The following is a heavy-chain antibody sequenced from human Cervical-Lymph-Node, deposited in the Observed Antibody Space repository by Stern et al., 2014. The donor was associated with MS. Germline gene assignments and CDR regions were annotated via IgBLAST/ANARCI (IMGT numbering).Heavy chain of an antibody. V-gene: IGHV4-31*01. Sequence: QVQLQESGPGLVKPSQTPSLTCTVSGGSISSGGYYWSWIRQHPGKGLEWIGYIYYSGSTYYNPSLKSLVSISVDTLKYTFSLELSSVPAADRAVYYCARAGRYYYDSSGYNNWFDPGGQGTLVTVSS. CDR3: ARAGRYYYDSSGYNNWFDP. D-gene: IGHD3-22*01. CDR2: IYYSGST. CDR1: GGSISSGGYY. J-gene: IGHJ5*02.